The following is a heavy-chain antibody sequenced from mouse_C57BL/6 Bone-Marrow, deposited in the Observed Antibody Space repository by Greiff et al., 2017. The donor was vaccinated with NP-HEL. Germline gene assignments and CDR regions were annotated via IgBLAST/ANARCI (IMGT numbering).Heavy chain of an antibody. J-gene: IGHJ4*01. CDR1: GFSLTSYA. Sequence: VMLVESGPGLVAPSQSLSITCTVSGFSLTSYAISWVRQPPGKGLELLGVIWTGGGPNYNSALKSRLSISKDYSKSQVFLKMNSLQTDDTARYYCARPLYDYDDLYYYAMDYWGQGTSVTVSS. CDR2: IWTGGGP. V-gene: IGHV2-9-1*01. D-gene: IGHD2-4*01. CDR3: ARPLYDYDDLYYYAMDY.